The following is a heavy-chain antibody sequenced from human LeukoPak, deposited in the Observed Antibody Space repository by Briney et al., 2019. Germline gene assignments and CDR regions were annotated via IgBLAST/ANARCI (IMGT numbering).Heavy chain of an antibody. J-gene: IGHJ4*02. D-gene: IGHD6-6*01. CDR2: INHSGST. Sequence: SETLSLTCAVYGGSFSGYYWSWIRQPPGKGLEWIGEINHSGSTNYNPSLKSRVTISADTSKNQFSLTLTSVTAADTAVYYCARDRSVGVLPAPPFDFWGQGTLVTVSS. CDR1: GGSFSGYY. V-gene: IGHV4-34*01. CDR3: ARDRSVGVLPAPPFDF.